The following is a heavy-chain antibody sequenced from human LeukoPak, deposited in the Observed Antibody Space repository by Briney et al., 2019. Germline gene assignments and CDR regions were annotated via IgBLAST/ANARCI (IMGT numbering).Heavy chain of an antibody. Sequence: PSQTLSLTCAISGDGVSSNSAAWNWIRQSPSRGLEWLGRTYYRSKWYNDYAVSVKSRITINPDTSKNQFSLQLSSVTAADTAMYYCARTPDYSDNSAYFDWWGQGTLVTVSS. CDR1: GDGVSSNSAA. J-gene: IGHJ4*02. CDR2: TYYRSKWYN. D-gene: IGHD4-23*01. CDR3: ARTPDYSDNSAYFDW. V-gene: IGHV6-1*01.